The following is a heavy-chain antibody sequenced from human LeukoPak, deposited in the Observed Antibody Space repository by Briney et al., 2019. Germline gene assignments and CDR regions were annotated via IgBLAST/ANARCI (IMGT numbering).Heavy chain of an antibody. CDR2: IKQDGSQK. Sequence: GGSLRLSYAGSGFTFNAYWMTWVRQPPGKGLEWVANIKQDGSQKYYVGSVKGRFTISRDNAKNSVYLQMNRLRAEDTAVYYCAKDRGSYSPLYYFDYWGQGTLVTVSS. CDR3: AKDRGSYSPLYYFDY. V-gene: IGHV3-7*01. J-gene: IGHJ4*02. CDR1: GFTFNAYW. D-gene: IGHD1-26*01.